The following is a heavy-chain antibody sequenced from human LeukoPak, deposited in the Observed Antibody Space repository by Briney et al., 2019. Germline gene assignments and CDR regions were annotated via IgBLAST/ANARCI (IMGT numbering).Heavy chain of an antibody. J-gene: IGHJ3*02. CDR2: INHSGST. D-gene: IGHD3-22*01. Sequence: SETLSLTCAVYGGSFSGYYWSWIRQPPGKGLEWIGEINHSGSTNYNPSLKSRVTISVDTSKNQFSLKLRSVTAADTAVYYCARSPDSSGYYYGAFDIWGQGTMVTVSS. CDR1: GGSFSGYY. V-gene: IGHV4-34*01. CDR3: ARSPDSSGYYYGAFDI.